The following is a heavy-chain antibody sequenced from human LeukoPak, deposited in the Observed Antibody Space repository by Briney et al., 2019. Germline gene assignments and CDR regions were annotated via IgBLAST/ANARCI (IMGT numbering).Heavy chain of an antibody. Sequence: GASVKVSCKASGGTFSSYAISWVRQAPGQGLGWMGGIIPIFGTANYAQKFQGRVTITADESTSTAYMELSSLRSEDTAVYYCAREGVGATHWFDPWGQGTLVTVSS. D-gene: IGHD1-26*01. CDR3: AREGVGATHWFDP. CDR1: GGTFSSYA. CDR2: IIPIFGTA. J-gene: IGHJ5*02. V-gene: IGHV1-69*13.